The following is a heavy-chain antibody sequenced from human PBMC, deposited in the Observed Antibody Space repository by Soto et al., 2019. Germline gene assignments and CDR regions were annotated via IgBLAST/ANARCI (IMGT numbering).Heavy chain of an antibody. CDR2: IRTYNGKT. V-gene: IGHV1-18*01. D-gene: IGHD6-13*01. Sequence: QVQLVQSAAEVKKPGASVKVSCKTSGYTFSTYPISWVRQAPGQGLEWVGWIRTYNGKTNYGQNFQGRVTITTDTSTSTADLDLRNLRSDDTAVYYCARDRVEAALGTFDQWGQGTLVTVSS. J-gene: IGHJ4*02. CDR1: GYTFSTYP. CDR3: ARDRVEAALGTFDQ.